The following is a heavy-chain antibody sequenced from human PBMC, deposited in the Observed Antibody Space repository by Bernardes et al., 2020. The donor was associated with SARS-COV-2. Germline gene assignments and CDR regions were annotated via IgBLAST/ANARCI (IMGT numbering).Heavy chain of an antibody. J-gene: IGHJ5*02. Sequence: ASVKVSCKVSGYTLTDLSLHWVRQAPGKGLEWMGGFDPEDGETIYAQKFQGRVTMTEDTSTDTAYMELSSLRSEDTAVYYCATGPVRGVVNWFDPWGQGTLVTVSS. D-gene: IGHD2-21*01. CDR1: GYTLTDLS. CDR3: ATGPVRGVVNWFDP. CDR2: FDPEDGET. V-gene: IGHV1-24*01.